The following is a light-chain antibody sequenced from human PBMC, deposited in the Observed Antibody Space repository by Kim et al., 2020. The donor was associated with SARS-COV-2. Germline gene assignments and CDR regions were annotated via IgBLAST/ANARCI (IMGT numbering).Light chain of an antibody. Sequence: SPGERASLSCRASQTVSSIYLAWYQQKPGQAPRLIMYDTSSRASGIPDRFSGSGSGTDFTLTISRLEPEDFAVYYCQQYAGSPPTFGQGTKVDIK. V-gene: IGKV3-20*01. J-gene: IGKJ1*01. CDR3: QQYAGSPPT. CDR1: QTVSSIY. CDR2: DTS.